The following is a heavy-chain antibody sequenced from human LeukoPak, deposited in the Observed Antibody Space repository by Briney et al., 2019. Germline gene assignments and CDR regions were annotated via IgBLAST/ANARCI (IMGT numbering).Heavy chain of an antibody. V-gene: IGHV3-11*01. D-gene: IGHD6-13*01. Sequence: GGSLRLSCAASGFTFSDYYMSWIRQAPGKGLEWVSYISSSGSTIYYADSVKGRFTISRDNAKNSLYLQMNSLRAEDTAVYYCARDLGTYSSSWYEPPYYYYGMDVWGQGTTVTVSS. J-gene: IGHJ6*02. CDR1: GFTFSDYY. CDR3: ARDLGTYSSSWYEPPYYYYGMDV. CDR2: ISSSGSTI.